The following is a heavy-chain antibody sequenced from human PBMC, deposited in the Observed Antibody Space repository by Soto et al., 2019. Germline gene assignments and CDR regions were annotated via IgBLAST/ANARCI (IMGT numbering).Heavy chain of an antibody. CDR2: IIPLFGTT. V-gene: IGHV1-69*01. J-gene: IGHJ6*02. CDR3: AAELGFGKLSVV. Sequence: QVQVVQSGVEVRRPGSSVKVSCKASGDTFKNCVISWVRQAPGQGLEWMGGIIPLFGTTDFAQRFQGRLTITTDESTTTAYMELRRMRSEGRATYYCAAELGFGKLSVVWGQGTTVIVSS. D-gene: IGHD3-10*01. CDR1: GDTFKNCV.